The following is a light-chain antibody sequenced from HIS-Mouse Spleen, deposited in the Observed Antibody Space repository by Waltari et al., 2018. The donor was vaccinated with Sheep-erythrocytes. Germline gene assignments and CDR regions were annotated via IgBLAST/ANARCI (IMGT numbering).Light chain of an antibody. J-gene: IGKJ2*01. CDR3: QQYGSSPPYT. CDR1: QSVSSSY. V-gene: IGKV3-20*01. Sequence: EIVLTQSPGTLSLSPGERANLSGRASQSVSSSYLAWYQQKPGQAPRLLIYGASSRATGIPDRFSGSGSGTDFTLTISRLEPEDFAVYYCQQYGSSPPYTFGQGTKLEIK. CDR2: GAS.